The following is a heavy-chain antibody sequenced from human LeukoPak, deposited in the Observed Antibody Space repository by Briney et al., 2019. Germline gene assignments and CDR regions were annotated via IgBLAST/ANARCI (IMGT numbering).Heavy chain of an antibody. Sequence: GGSLRLSCAASGFRSSSYAMSWVRQAPGKGLEGVSTISGSGDSTYYADSVKGRFTIPRDNAKNTLDLQMNSLTAEDTAVYYCAKGSAYYNFYYMVVCGKGTTVTVSS. J-gene: IGHJ6*03. V-gene: IGHV3-23*01. CDR1: GFRSSSYA. CDR2: ISGSGDST. CDR3: AKGSAYYNFYYMVV.